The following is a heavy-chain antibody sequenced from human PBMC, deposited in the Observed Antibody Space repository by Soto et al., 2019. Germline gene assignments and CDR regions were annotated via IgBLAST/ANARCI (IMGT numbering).Heavy chain of an antibody. CDR3: ARTLPSLYSSGWLHNWYFDL. CDR1: GFSLSTSGMC. J-gene: IGHJ2*01. CDR2: IDWDDDK. Sequence: ESGPTLVNPTQTLTLTCTFSGFSLSTSGMCVSWIRQPPGKALEWLALIDWDDDKYYSTSLKTRLTISKDTSKNQVVLTMTNMDPVDTATYYCARTLPSLYSSGWLHNWYFDLWGRGTLVTVSS. V-gene: IGHV2-70*01. D-gene: IGHD6-19*01.